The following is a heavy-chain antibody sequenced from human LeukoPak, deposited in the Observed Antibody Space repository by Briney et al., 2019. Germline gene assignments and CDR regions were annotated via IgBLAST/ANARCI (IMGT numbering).Heavy chain of an antibody. CDR1: GYTFTGYY. D-gene: IGHD6-13*01. Sequence: GASVKVSCKASGYTFTGYYMHWVRQAPGQGLEWMGWINPNSGGTNYAQKFQGRVTMTRDTSISTAYMELSRLRSDDTAVYYCARDPGYSRGKDFDYWGQGTLVTVFS. J-gene: IGHJ4*02. V-gene: IGHV1-2*02. CDR2: INPNSGGT. CDR3: ARDPGYSRGKDFDY.